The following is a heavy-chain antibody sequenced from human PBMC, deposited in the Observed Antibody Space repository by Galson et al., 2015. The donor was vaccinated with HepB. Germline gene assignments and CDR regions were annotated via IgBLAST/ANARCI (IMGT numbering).Heavy chain of an antibody. CDR3: ARHGGSLRPGIVGATCDY. Sequence: QSGAEVKKPGESLKISCKGSGYSFTSYWIGWVRQMPGKGLEWMGIIYPGDSDTRYSPSFQGQVTISADKSISTAYLQWSSLKASDTAMYYCARHGGSLRPGIVGATCDYWGQGTLVTVSS. V-gene: IGHV5-51*01. D-gene: IGHD1-26*01. CDR2: IYPGDSDT. J-gene: IGHJ4*02. CDR1: GYSFTSYW.